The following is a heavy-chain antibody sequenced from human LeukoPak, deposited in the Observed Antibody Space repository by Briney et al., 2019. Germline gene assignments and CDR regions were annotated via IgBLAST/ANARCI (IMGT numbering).Heavy chain of an antibody. Sequence: GGSLRLSCAASAFTFSSYWMHWVRQAPGKGLVWVSRINSDGSSTSYADSVKGRFTISRDNAKNTLYLQMNSLRAEDTAVYYCARAQYIPPFDPWGQGTLVTVSS. D-gene: IGHD6-6*01. CDR2: INSDGSST. V-gene: IGHV3-74*01. CDR3: ARAQYIPPFDP. CDR1: AFTFSSYW. J-gene: IGHJ5*02.